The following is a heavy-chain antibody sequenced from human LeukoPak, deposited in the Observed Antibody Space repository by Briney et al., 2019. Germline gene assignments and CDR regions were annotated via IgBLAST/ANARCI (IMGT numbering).Heavy chain of an antibody. J-gene: IGHJ4*02. CDR3: TTDQELEVDY. CDR1: GLTFSDHK. Sequence: GGSLRLSCAVSGLTFSDHKVDWVRQAPGKGLEWVGRIKSKTDGGTTDYAAPVKGRFTISRDDSKNTLYLQMNSLKTEDTAVYYCTTDQELEVDYWGQGTLVTVSS. D-gene: IGHD1-1*01. V-gene: IGHV3-15*01. CDR2: IKSKTDGGTT.